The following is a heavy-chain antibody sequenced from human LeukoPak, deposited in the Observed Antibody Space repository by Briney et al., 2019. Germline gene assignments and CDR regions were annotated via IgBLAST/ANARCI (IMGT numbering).Heavy chain of an antibody. V-gene: IGHV3-13*01. Sequence: PGGSLRLSCAASGFTFSSYDMHWVRQATGKGLEWVSAIGTAGDTYYPGSVKGRFTISRENAMNSLYLQMNSLRAGDTAVYYCAKGSSGWYGYLPFDYWGQGTLVTVSS. CDR2: IGTAGDT. J-gene: IGHJ4*02. CDR1: GFTFSSYD. CDR3: AKGSSGWYGYLPFDY. D-gene: IGHD6-19*01.